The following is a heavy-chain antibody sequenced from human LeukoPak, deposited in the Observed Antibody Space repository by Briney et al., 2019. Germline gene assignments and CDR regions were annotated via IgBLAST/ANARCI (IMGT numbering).Heavy chain of an antibody. CDR3: ARDPGYSSSWDYFDY. D-gene: IGHD6-13*01. CDR1: GFTFSSYG. Sequence: GGSLRLSCAASGFTFSSYGMSWVRQAPGKGLEWVANIKQDGSEKYYVDSVKGRFTISRDNAKNSLYLQMNSLRAEDTAVYYCARDPGYSSSWDYFDYWGQGTLVTVSS. CDR2: IKQDGSEK. V-gene: IGHV3-7*01. J-gene: IGHJ4*02.